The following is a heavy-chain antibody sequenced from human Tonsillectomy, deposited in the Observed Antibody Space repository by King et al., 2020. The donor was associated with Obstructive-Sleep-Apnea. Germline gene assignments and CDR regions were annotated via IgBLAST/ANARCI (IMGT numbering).Heavy chain of an antibody. J-gene: IGHJ4*02. CDR2: IKSKPVGGTT. CDR1: GFIFSNAG. D-gene: IGHD1-26*01. Sequence: GGGGGGRGGSGGLSCAASGFIFSNAGMSWVRQAPGKGLEWVGRIKSKPVGGTTDYAAPVKGRFTISRDDSKDTLYLQMNSLKTDDTAVYYCTTWREPLGYWGQGTLVTVSS. CDR3: TTWREPLGY. V-gene: IGHV3-15*01.